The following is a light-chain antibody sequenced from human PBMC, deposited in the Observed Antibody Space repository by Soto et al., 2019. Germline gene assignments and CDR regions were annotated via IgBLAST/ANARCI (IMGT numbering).Light chain of an antibody. CDR2: DVS. J-gene: IGLJ2*01. CDR3: SSYTSSSTLVV. V-gene: IGLV2-14*01. Sequence: QSALTQPASVSGSHGQSITISCTGTSSDVGCYNYVSWYQQHPGKAPKLMIYDVSNRPSGVSNRFSGSKSGNTASLTISGLQAEDEADYYCSSYTSSSTLVVFGGGTKLTVL. CDR1: SSDVGCYNY.